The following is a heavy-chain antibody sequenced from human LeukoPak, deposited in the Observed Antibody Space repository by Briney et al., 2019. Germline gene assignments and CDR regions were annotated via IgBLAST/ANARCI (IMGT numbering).Heavy chain of an antibody. V-gene: IGHV3-74*01. CDR2: IKSDGSST. CDR3: ATQTLGGGYGY. CDR1: GFTFSSYW. Sequence: PGGSLRLSCAASGFTFSSYWMYWVRQAPRMGLVWVSRIKSDGSSTSYADSVKGRFTIPRDNAKNTLYLQMNSLRAEDTAVYYCATQTLGGGYGYWGQGTQVTVSS. J-gene: IGHJ4*02. D-gene: IGHD1-26*01.